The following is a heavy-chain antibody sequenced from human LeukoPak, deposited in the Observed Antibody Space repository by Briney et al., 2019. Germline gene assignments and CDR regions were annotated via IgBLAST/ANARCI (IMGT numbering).Heavy chain of an antibody. J-gene: IGHJ4*02. V-gene: IGHV3-64*01. CDR3: ARGAQLTDY. CDR2: IGPDGGTT. CDR1: GFTFSSCG. D-gene: IGHD6-13*01. Sequence: GGSLRLSCAASGFTFSSCGMHWVRQAPGKGLEYVSGIGPDGGTTYYAKSVRGRFTISRDNSKNMVYLQMASLTADDMAVYYCARGAQLTDYWGQGTLVTVSS.